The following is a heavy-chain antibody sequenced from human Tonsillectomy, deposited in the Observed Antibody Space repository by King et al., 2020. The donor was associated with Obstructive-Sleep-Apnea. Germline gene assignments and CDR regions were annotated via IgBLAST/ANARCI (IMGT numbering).Heavy chain of an antibody. D-gene: IGHD4-11*01. Sequence: VQLVEAGGGLVQPGGSLRLSCAASGFTFSSYAMTCVRLAPGKGLEWVSGISGSGDIPYYADSVKCRFTISSDNAKNTLYLQMNSLRAEDTAVYYCAGDYNPGDYYYYGMNVWGQGTTVTVSS. V-gene: IGHV3-23*04. CDR1: GFTFSSYA. J-gene: IGHJ6*02. CDR3: AGDYNPGDYYYYGMNV. CDR2: ISGSGDIP.